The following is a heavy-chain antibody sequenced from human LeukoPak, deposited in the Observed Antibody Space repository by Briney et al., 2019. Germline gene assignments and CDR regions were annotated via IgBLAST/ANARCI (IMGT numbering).Heavy chain of an antibody. D-gene: IGHD6-6*01. CDR2: IYYSGST. CDR1: VGSISSSSYY. Sequence: SETLSLTCTVSVGSISSSSYYWGWIRQPPGKGLEWIGSIYYSGSTNYNPSLKSRVTISVDTSKNQFSLKLSSVTAADTAVYYCARASYSSSFDYWGQGTLVTVSS. J-gene: IGHJ4*02. CDR3: ARASYSSSFDY. V-gene: IGHV4-39*07.